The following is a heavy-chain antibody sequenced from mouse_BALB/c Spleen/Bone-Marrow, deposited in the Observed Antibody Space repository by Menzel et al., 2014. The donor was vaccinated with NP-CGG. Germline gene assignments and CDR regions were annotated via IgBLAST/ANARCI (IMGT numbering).Heavy chain of an antibody. CDR2: IDPANGNT. D-gene: IGHD1-1*01. CDR3: ASYYYGHYFDY. V-gene: IGHV14-3*02. J-gene: IGHJ2*01. CDR1: GFNIKDTY. Sequence: EVQLQQSGAELVKPGASVKLSCTASGFNIKDTYMHWVKQRPEQGLEWIGRIDPANGNTKYDPKFQGKATITADTSSNTAYLQLSSLTSEDTAVYYCASYYYGHYFDYWGQGTTRTVPS.